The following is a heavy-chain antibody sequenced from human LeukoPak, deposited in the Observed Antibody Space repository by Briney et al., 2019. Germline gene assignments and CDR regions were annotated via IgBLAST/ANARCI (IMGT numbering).Heavy chain of an antibody. D-gene: IGHD3-22*01. V-gene: IGHV4-39*01. CDR2: FDHSGHT. Sequence: SETLSLTCTVSGDSINSSPYYWGWIRQPPGKGLEWLVSFDHSGHTYYNPSLNSRITISVDTSKNRLSLNLNYVTATDTAVYYCARLGFTMILVATTWGQGTLVTVSS. CDR3: ARLGFTMILVATT. CDR1: GDSINSSPYY. J-gene: IGHJ4*02.